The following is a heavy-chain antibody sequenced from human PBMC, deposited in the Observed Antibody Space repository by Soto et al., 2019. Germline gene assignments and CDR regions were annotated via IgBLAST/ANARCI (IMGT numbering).Heavy chain of an antibody. CDR3: APSAPNYYYGMDV. CDR2: ISSRGSYI. Sequence: GGSLRLSCAASGLTFKSYTMNCVRQAPGKGLEWVSSISSRGSYIYYADSVKGRFTISRDNAKNSLYLQMNSLRAEDTAVYYCAPSAPNYYYGMDVWGPGTTVTVSS. CDR1: GLTFKSYT. V-gene: IGHV3-21*01. J-gene: IGHJ6*02.